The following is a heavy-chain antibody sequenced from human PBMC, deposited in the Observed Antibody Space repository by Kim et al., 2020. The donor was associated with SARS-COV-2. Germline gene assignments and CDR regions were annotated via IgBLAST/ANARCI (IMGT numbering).Heavy chain of an antibody. CDR3: ASDKPSSDYDILTGYPSRSYYYGMDV. CDR1: GFTVSSNY. D-gene: IGHD3-9*01. J-gene: IGHJ6*02. V-gene: IGHV3-53*01. CDR2: IYSGGST. Sequence: GGSLRLSCAASGFTVSSNYMSWVRQAPGKGLEWVSVIYSGGSTYYADSVKGRFTISRDNSKNTLYLQMNSLRAEDTAVYYCASDKPSSDYDILTGYPSRSYYYGMDVWGQGTTVTVSS.